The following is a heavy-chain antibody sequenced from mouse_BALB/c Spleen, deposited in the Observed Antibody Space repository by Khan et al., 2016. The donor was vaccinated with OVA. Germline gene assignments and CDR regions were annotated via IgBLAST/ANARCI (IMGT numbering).Heavy chain of an antibody. J-gene: IGHJ3*01. CDR2: IDPENGET. D-gene: IGHD6-1*01. CDR3: TRSVYSAGFAY. V-gene: IGHV14-1*02. CDR1: GFNIKDYY. Sequence: VQLQQSGAELVRPGALVKLSCKASGFNIKDYYMHWVKQRPEQGLEWIGWIDPENGETVYDPKFQGKASITANTSSHTAYLQLSSLTSEDTAVYDCTRSVYSAGFAYWGQGTPVTVSA.